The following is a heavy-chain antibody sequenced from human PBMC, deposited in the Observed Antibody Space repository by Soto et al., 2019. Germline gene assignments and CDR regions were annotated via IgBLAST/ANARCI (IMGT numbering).Heavy chain of an antibody. Sequence: QVQLQESGPGLVRPSETLSLTCTVSGGSITSYYWSWIRQPPGKGLEWIGDIHYNGSTNYNPSLKSRVTISTDTSKNQFSLNLSSVTAADTAVYYCARDPISARPFFDYWGQGTLVTVSS. J-gene: IGHJ4*02. D-gene: IGHD6-6*01. CDR2: IHYNGST. CDR1: GGSITSYY. CDR3: ARDPISARPFFDY. V-gene: IGHV4-59*01.